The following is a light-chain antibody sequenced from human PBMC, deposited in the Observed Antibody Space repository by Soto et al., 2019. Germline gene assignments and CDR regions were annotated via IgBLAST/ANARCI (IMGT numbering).Light chain of an antibody. CDR2: EVS. Sequence: QSALTQPASVSGSPGQSITISCTGTSSDVGGYHYVSWYQHHPGKAPKLMIYEVSSRPSGVSNRFSGSKSGNTASLTISGLQAEDEAEYYCSSYTSSSTLVLFGGGTKVTVL. CDR3: SSYTSSSTLVL. J-gene: IGLJ2*01. CDR1: SSDVGGYHY. V-gene: IGLV2-14*01.